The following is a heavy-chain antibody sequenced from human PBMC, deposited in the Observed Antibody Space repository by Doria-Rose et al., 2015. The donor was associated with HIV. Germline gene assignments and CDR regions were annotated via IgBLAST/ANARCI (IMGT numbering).Heavy chain of an antibody. D-gene: IGHD3-3*01. V-gene: IGHV4-31*02. J-gene: IGHJ4*02. CDR2: TYYTGTS. CDR1: GASVSSRGYY. CDR3: ARMGSYRELDY. Sequence: PGLVKPSETLSLTWSVSGASVSSRGYYWNWIRQVPGKGLESLGYTYYTGTSDYSPSLKSRLNMAVDTSKNQFSLELSFVTVADTAVYYCARMGSYRELDYWGQGARGIGSA.